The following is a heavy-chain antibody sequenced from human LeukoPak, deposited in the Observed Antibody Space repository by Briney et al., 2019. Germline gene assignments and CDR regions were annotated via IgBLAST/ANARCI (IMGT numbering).Heavy chain of an antibody. D-gene: IGHD1/OR15-1a*01. Sequence: SSETLSLTCTVSGVSISSSNSYWGWIRQPPGTGLEWIGSIYYSGNTYYNASLKSQVSISIDTSKNRFSLKLTSVTAADTAVYYCARETTGFDPWGQGTLVTVSS. CDR1: GVSISSSNSY. J-gene: IGHJ5*02. V-gene: IGHV4-39*02. CDR3: ARETTGFDP. CDR2: IYYSGNT.